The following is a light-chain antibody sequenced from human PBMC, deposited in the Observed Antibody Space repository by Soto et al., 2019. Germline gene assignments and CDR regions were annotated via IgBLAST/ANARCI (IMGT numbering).Light chain of an antibody. CDR1: QSISSW. CDR3: QQYNSYSQA. Sequence: DIQMTQSPSTLSASVGDRVTITCRASQSISSWLAWYQQKPGKAPKLLIYKASSLESGVPSRFSVSGSWTEFTLIISSLQPDDFATYDCQQYNSYSQAFGQGTNVEIK. V-gene: IGKV1-5*03. CDR2: KAS. J-gene: IGKJ1*01.